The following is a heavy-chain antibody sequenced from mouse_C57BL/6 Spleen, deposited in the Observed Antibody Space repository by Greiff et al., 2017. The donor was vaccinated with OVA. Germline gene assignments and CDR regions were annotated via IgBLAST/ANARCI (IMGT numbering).Heavy chain of an antibody. V-gene: IGHV3-6*01. D-gene: IGHD1-1*01. Sequence: EVKLQESGPGLVKPSQSLSLTCSVTGYSITSGYYWNWIRQFPGNKLEWMGYISYDGSNNYNPSLKNRISITRDTSKNQFFLKLNSVTTEDTATYYCATSLLLGAMDYWGQGTSVTVSS. CDR1: GYSITSGYY. CDR3: ATSLLLGAMDY. J-gene: IGHJ4*01. CDR2: ISYDGSN.